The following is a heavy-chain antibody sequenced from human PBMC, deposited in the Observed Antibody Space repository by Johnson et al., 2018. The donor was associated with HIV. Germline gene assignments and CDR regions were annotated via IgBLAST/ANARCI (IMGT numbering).Heavy chain of an antibody. J-gene: IGHJ3*02. D-gene: IGHD1-1*01. V-gene: IGHV3-66*01. CDR1: GFTFGDYA. CDR2: IYSGGST. Sequence: VQLVESGGGLVQPGRSLRLSCTASGFTFGDYALSWGRQETGKGREGVAVIYSGGSTYYADSVKGRFTISRDNSKNTLYRQMKSLRAEDTAVYYCARDRTPNLAAFDICGQGTMVTVSS. CDR3: ARDRTPNLAAFDI.